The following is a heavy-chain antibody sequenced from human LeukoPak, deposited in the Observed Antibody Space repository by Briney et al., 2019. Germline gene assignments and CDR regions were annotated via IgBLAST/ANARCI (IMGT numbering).Heavy chain of an antibody. CDR1: GFTFSSYA. D-gene: IGHD2-15*01. V-gene: IGHV3-23*01. J-gene: IGHJ6*03. CDR3: ASSGYYYYMDV. Sequence: GGSLRLSCAASGFTFSSYAMSWVRQAPGKGLEWVSAISGSGGSTYYADSVKGRFTISRDNAKNSLYLQMNSLRAEDTAVYHCASSGYYYYMDVWGKGTTVTVSS. CDR2: ISGSGGST.